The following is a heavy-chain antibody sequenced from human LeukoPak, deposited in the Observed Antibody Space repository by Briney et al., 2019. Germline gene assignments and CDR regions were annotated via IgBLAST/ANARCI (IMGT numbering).Heavy chain of an antibody. CDR2: INPNSGGT. J-gene: IGHJ5*02. CDR1: GYTFTGYY. D-gene: IGHD3-9*01. CDR3: AREGVYYDILTGQPGNWFDP. Sequence: GASVKVSCKASGYTFTGYYMHWVRQAPGQGLEWMGWINPNSGGTNYAQKFQGRVTMTRDTSISTAYMELSRLRSDDTAVYYCAREGVYYDILTGQPGNWFDPWGQGTLVTVSS. V-gene: IGHV1-2*02.